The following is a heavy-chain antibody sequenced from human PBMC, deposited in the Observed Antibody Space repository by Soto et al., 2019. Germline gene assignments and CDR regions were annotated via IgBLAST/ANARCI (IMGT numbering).Heavy chain of an antibody. Sequence: GGSLRLSCAASGFTFSSYGMHWVRQAPGKGLEWVAVIWYDGSNKYYADYVKGRFTISRDNSKNTLYLQMNSLRAEDTAVYYCARVGLRFLEWLPPRYYFDYWGQGTLVTVSS. J-gene: IGHJ4*02. D-gene: IGHD3-3*01. CDR3: ARVGLRFLEWLPPRYYFDY. CDR1: GFTFSSYG. CDR2: IWYDGSNK. V-gene: IGHV3-33*01.